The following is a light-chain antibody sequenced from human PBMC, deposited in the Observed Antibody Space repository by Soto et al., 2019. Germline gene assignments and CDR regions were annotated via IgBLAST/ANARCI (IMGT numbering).Light chain of an antibody. V-gene: IGKV3-20*01. CDR3: QQYGSSPIT. CDR2: GAS. CDR1: QSVSSSY. Sequence: EIVLTQSPGTLSLSPGERATLSCRASQSVSSSYLAWYQQKPGQAPRLLIYGASSTTTGIPERFSGSGSGTDFTLTISRLEPEVFAVYYCQQYGSSPITFGQGTRLEIK. J-gene: IGKJ5*01.